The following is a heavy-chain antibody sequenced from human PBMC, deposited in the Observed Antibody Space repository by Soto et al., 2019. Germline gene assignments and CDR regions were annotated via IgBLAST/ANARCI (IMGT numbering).Heavy chain of an antibody. CDR3: ARDGIGGTVFRGFCDY. Sequence: QEHLVESGGGVVQPGRSLRLSCAAPRSIFSGYGMHWVRQAPGKGLEWGAVIWYDGSNKYYADSVKGRFTISRDNSKNMLYLQMDSLRVEDTAVYYCARDGIGGTVFRGFCDYWGQGTLVTVSS. J-gene: IGHJ4*02. V-gene: IGHV3-33*01. CDR2: IWYDGSNK. D-gene: IGHD1-7*01. CDR1: RSIFSGYG.